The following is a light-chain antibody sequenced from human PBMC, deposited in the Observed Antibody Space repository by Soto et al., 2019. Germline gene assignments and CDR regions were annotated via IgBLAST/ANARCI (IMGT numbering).Light chain of an antibody. CDR3: CSYAGSTTFEV. V-gene: IGLV2-23*02. CDR2: EVD. Sequence: QSVLTQPASVSASPGQSITISCTGTSSDVGSYNLVSWYQQHPDKAPKLIIYEVDKRPSGVSSRFSGSKSGNTASLTISGLQAEDEADYYCCSYAGSTTFEVFGGGTKLTVL. J-gene: IGLJ2*01. CDR1: SSDVGSYNL.